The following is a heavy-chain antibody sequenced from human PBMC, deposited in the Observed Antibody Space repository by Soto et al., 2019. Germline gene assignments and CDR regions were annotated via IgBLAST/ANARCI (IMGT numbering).Heavy chain of an antibody. CDR1: GGSVSSSSCY. Sequence: PSETLSLTCTVSGGSVSSSSCYWGWIRQPPGKGLEWIGTIFYSGSTYYNPSLKSRVTISVDTSKNQFSLKLTSVTAADTALYYCARRYGWLYFDYWGQGSLVTVSS. CDR3: ARRYGWLYFDY. V-gene: IGHV4-39*01. J-gene: IGHJ4*02. D-gene: IGHD6-19*01. CDR2: IFYSGST.